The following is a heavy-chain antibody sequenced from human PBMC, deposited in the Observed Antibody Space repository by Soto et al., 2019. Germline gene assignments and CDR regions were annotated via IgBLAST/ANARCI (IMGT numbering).Heavy chain of an antibody. CDR1: GFSLSTSGVG. J-gene: IGHJ5*01. CDR3: AHKGDGYRGFKS. Sequence: QITLKESGPTLVKPTQPLTLTCTFSGFSLSTSGVGVGWIRQPPGKALEWLALIYWDDDKRYSPSRKSRLTITTDTSKYQVVLTMTNMDPVDTATYYCAHKGDGYRGFKSWGQGTLVTVSS. CDR2: IYWDDDK. V-gene: IGHV2-5*02. D-gene: IGHD5-12*01.